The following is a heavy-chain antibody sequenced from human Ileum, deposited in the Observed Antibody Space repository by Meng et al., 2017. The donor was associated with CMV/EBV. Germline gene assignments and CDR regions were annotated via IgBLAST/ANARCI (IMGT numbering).Heavy chain of an antibody. V-gene: IGHV1-69*02. D-gene: IGHD3-3*01. J-gene: IGHJ4*02. Sequence: GDPFSSYTISWVRQAPGQGLEWMGGIIQSRGIANYAQKFQGRVTITADKSTSTVYMELSSLRSEDTAVYYCASPHYDYWSGYPPFDGWGQGTLVTVSS. CDR3: ASPHYDYWSGYPPFDG. CDR2: IIQSRGIA. CDR1: GDPFSSYT.